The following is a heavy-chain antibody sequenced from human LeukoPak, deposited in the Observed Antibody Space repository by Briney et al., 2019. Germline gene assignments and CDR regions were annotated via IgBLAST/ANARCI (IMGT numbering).Heavy chain of an antibody. D-gene: IGHD3-10*01. Sequence: GGSLRLSCAASGFTFSSNAMSWVRQAPGKGLEWVSGIGYSGGSTYYADSVKGRFTISRDNSKNTLYLQMNSLRAEDTAVYYCANFISFDYWGQGTLVTVSS. CDR2: IGYSGGST. J-gene: IGHJ4*02. V-gene: IGHV3-23*01. CDR3: ANFISFDY. CDR1: GFTFSSNA.